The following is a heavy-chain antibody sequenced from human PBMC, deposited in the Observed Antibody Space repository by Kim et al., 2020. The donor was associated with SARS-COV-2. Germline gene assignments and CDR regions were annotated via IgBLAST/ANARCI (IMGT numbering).Heavy chain of an antibody. V-gene: IGHV3-30*01. J-gene: IGHJ4*02. Sequence: YADSVKGRFTISRDNSKNTLYLQMNSLRAEDTAVDYCARGLYYYDSSGYYWGQGTLVTVSS. CDR3: ARGLYYYDSSGYY. D-gene: IGHD3-22*01.